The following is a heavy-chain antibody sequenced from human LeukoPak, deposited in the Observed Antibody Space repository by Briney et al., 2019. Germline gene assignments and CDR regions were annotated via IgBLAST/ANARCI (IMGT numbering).Heavy chain of an antibody. Sequence: GGSLRLSCAASGVTLSNYWMHWVRQAPGKGLVWVSLVKGDRSITAYADSVKGQFTISRDIAKNTVYLQMNSLRVDDTAVYYCGRTSGGPEYWGQGTLVTVSS. D-gene: IGHD2-15*01. J-gene: IGHJ4*02. CDR1: GVTLSNYW. CDR2: VKGDRSIT. CDR3: GRTSGGPEY. V-gene: IGHV3-74*01.